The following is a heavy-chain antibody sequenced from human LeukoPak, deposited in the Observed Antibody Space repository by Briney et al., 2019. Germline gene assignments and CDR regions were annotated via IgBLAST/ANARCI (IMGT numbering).Heavy chain of an antibody. Sequence: PGGSLRLSCAASGFTFSNAWMSWVRQAPGKGLEWVGRIKSKTDGGTTDYAAPVKGRFTISRDDSKNTLYLQMNSLKTEDTAVYYCTAAPYYDFWSGPLPDVWGKGTTVTASS. J-gene: IGHJ6*04. V-gene: IGHV3-15*01. CDR2: IKSKTDGGTT. D-gene: IGHD3-3*01. CDR3: TAAPYYDFWSGPLPDV. CDR1: GFTFSNAW.